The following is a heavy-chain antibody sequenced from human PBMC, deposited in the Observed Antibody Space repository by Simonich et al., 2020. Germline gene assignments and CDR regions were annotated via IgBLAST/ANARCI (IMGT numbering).Heavy chain of an antibody. J-gene: IGHJ3*02. D-gene: IGHD6-13*01. CDR2: IYYSGTP. V-gene: IGHV4-39*01. Sequence: QLQLQESGPGLVKPSETLSLTCTGSGGSISSSSYYWGWIRQPPGKGLEWIGSIYYSGTPYTNPSLKSRVTISVDTSKNQFSLKLSSVAAADTAVYYCARHAGFAFDIWGQGTMVTVSS. CDR1: GGSISSSSYY. CDR3: ARHAGFAFDI.